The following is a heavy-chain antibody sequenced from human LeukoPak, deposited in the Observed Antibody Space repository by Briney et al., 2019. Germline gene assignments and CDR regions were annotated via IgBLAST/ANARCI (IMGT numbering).Heavy chain of an antibody. CDR2: ISGSAGST. Sequence: PGGSLRLSCAASGFTFNKYALSWVRQAPGKGLEWVSAISGSAGSTHYADSVKGRFTISRDNAKNSLYLQMNSLRAEDTAVYYCARSARGYSGYGAGYWGQGTLVTVSS. J-gene: IGHJ4*02. CDR3: ARSARGYSGYGAGY. V-gene: IGHV3-23*01. CDR1: GFTFNKYA. D-gene: IGHD5-12*01.